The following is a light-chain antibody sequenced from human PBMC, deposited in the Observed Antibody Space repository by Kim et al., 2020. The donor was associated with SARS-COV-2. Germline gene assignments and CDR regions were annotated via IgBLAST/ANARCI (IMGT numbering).Light chain of an antibody. J-gene: IGLJ2*01. CDR1: SSNIGAGYD. CDR3: QSYDSSLNVVV. Sequence: GVTISRTGSSSNIGAGYDVHWYRQLPGTAPKLLIYRNNNRPSGVPDRFSGSKSGTSASLAITGLQAEDEADYYCQSYDSSLNVVVFGGGTQLTVL. V-gene: IGLV1-40*01. CDR2: RNN.